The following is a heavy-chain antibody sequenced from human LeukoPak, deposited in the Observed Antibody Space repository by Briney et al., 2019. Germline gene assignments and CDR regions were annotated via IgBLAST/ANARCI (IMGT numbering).Heavy chain of an antibody. Sequence: GGSLRLSCVASGFTFNNAWMSWVRQAPGKGLEWVGRIRAETAGGTTDYGAPVKGRFTISRDDSKNTLYLQMNSLKTEDTAVYFCSTGGGTNDYWGQGTLVTVSS. V-gene: IGHV3-15*01. CDR2: IRAETAGGTT. CDR3: STGGGTNDY. J-gene: IGHJ4*02. D-gene: IGHD2-15*01. CDR1: GFTFNNAW.